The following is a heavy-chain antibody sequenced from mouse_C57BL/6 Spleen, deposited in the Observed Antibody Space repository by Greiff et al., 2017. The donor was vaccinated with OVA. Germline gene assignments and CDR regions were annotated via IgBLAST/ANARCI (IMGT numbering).Heavy chain of an antibody. Sequence: VQLLQSGPELVKPGASVKLSCKASGYTFTDYYMNWVQQSHGKRLEWIGDINPNSGGISYTQTFKGKVTLSVDKSTSTAYMELRSLTSEDSAVYYCATGADYAMDFWGQGTSVTVSS. V-gene: IGHV1-26*01. J-gene: IGHJ4*01. CDR2: INPNSGGI. CDR1: GYTFTDYY. CDR3: ATGADYAMDF.